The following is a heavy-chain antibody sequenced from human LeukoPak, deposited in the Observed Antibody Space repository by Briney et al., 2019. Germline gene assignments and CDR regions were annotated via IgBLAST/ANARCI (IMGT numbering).Heavy chain of an antibody. CDR1: GYSISSGYY. Sequence: SETLSLTCAVSGYSISSGYYWGWIRQPPGKGLEWIGSIYHSGSTYYNPSLKSRVTISVDTSKNQFSLTLSSVTAADTAVYYCARHPYVWGSYRYDYWGQGTLVTVSS. D-gene: IGHD3-16*02. CDR2: IYHSGST. CDR3: ARHPYVWGSYRYDY. V-gene: IGHV4-38-2*01. J-gene: IGHJ4*02.